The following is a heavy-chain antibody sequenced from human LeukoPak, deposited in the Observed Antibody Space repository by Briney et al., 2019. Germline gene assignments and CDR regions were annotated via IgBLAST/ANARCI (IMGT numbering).Heavy chain of an antibody. CDR1: GFTFSSYW. J-gene: IGHJ5*02. CDR2: INTDGSST. Sequence: GGSLRLSCAASGFTFSSYWMHWVRQAPGKGLVWVSRINTDGSSTSYADSVKGRFTISRDNAKNTLYLQMNSLRAEDTAVYYCARDDLYCSSTSCHPVPWWGWFDPWGQGTLVTVSS. CDR3: ARDDLYCSSTSCHPVPWWGWFDP. V-gene: IGHV3-74*01. D-gene: IGHD2-2*01.